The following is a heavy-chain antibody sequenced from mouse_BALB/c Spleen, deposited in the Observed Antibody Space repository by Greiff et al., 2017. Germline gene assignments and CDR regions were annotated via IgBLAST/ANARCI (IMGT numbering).Heavy chain of an antibody. CDR3: ARGAYYGNFYAMDY. CDR1: GFAFSSYD. J-gene: IGHJ4*01. CDR2: ISSGGGST. Sequence: EVQRVESGGGLVKPGGSLKLSCAASGFAFSSYDMSWVRQTPEKRLEWVAYISSGGGSTYYPDTVKGRFTISRDNAKNTLYLQMSSLKSEDTAMYYCARGAYYGNFYAMDYWGQGTSVTVSS. D-gene: IGHD2-10*01. V-gene: IGHV5-12-1*01.